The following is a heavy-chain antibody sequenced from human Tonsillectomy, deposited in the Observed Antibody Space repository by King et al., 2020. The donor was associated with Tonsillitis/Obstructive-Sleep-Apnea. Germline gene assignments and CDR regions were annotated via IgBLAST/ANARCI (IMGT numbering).Heavy chain of an antibody. CDR3: ARVWFGELLYWIDP. J-gene: IGHJ5*02. CDR2: IYYSGST. CDR1: GGSISSSSYY. V-gene: IGHV4-39*01. Sequence: LQLQESGPGLVKPSETLSLTCTVSGGSISSSSYYWGWIRQPPGKGLEWIGSIYYSGSTYYNPSLKSRVTISVDTSKNQFSLKLSSVTAAYTAVYYCARVWFGELLYWIDPWGQGTLVTVSS. D-gene: IGHD3-10*01.